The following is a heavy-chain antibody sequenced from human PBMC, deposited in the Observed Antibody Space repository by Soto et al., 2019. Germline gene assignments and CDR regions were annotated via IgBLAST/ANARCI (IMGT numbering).Heavy chain of an antibody. CDR1: GYTFTSYA. D-gene: IGHD3-9*01. Sequence: RASVKVSCKASGYTFTSYAMHWVRQAPGQRLEWMGWINAGNGNTKYSQKFQGRVTITRDTSASTAYMELSSLRSEDTAVYYCARGRYYDILTGYSELDYWGQGTLVTVSS. CDR2: INAGNGNT. J-gene: IGHJ4*02. V-gene: IGHV1-3*01. CDR3: ARGRYYDILTGYSELDY.